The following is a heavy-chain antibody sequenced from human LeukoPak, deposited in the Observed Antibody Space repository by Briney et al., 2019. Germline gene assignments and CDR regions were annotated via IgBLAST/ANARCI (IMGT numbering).Heavy chain of an antibody. Sequence: SVKVSCTASGFTFTSSAMQWVRQARGQLLEWIGWIDVGSGNTNYAQKFQERVTITRDMSTSTAYMELSSLRSEDTAVYYCAAQPHDYDYVWGSYRWSDAFDIWGRGSMVTVSS. J-gene: IGHJ3*02. D-gene: IGHD3-16*02. CDR1: GFTFTSSA. CDR2: IDVGSGNT. CDR3: AAQPHDYDYVWGSYRWSDAFDI. V-gene: IGHV1-58*02.